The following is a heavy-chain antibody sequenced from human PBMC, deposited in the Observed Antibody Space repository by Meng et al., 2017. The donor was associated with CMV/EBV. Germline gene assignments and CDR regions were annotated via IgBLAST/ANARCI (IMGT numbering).Heavy chain of an antibody. CDR2: INPNSGDT. V-gene: IGHV1-2*02. CDR3: ARVECKGYCSSTAGSDYAFDI. Sequence: ASVKVSCKASGYTFTGYYMHWVRQAPGQGLEWMGWINPNSGDTNYAQKFQGRVTITADKSTSTAYMELSSLRSEDTAVYYCARVECKGYCSSTAGSDYAFDIWGQGTMVTVSS. D-gene: IGHD2-2*01. J-gene: IGHJ3*02. CDR1: GYTFTGYY.